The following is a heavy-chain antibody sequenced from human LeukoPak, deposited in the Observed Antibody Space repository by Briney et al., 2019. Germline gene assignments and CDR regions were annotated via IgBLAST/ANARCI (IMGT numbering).Heavy chain of an antibody. D-gene: IGHD6-19*01. CDR1: GFTFSDHY. Sequence: GGSLRLSCAASGFTFSDHYLDWVRQAPGKGLEWVGRTRNKANSYTTEYAASVKGRFTISRDDSKNSLYLQMNSLKTEDTAVYYCARSAKHSSGFHYSYGMDVWGQGTTVTVSS. J-gene: IGHJ6*02. CDR3: ARSAKHSSGFHYSYGMDV. CDR2: TRNKANSYTT. V-gene: IGHV3-72*01.